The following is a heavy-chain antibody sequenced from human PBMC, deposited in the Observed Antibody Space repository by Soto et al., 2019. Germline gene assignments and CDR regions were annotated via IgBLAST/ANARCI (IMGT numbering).Heavy chain of an antibody. J-gene: IGHJ4*02. CDR3: AREEALIVVPTGGIDYSFDY. CDR1: GGSISSGDHF. V-gene: IGHV4-30-4*01. Sequence: TVSGGSISSGDHFWSWLRQPPGKGLEWIGYIYYSGSTYYNPSLKSRVAISVDTSKNQFSLTLTSVTAADTAVYFCAREEALIVVPTGGIDYSFDYWGQGTLVTVSS. D-gene: IGHD3-22*01. CDR2: IYYSGST.